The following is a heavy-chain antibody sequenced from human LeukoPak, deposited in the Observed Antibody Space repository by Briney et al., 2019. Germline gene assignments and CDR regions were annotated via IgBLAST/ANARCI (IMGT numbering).Heavy chain of an antibody. V-gene: IGHV3-30*02. Sequence: TGGSLRLSCAASGFTFSSYGMHWVRRAPGKGLEWVAFIRYDGSNKYYADSVKGRFTISRDNSKNTLYLQMNSLRAEDKAVYYCAKSHSLGNDAFDIWGQGTMVTVSS. CDR2: IRYDGSNK. J-gene: IGHJ3*02. CDR1: GFTFSSYG. CDR3: AKSHSLGNDAFDI.